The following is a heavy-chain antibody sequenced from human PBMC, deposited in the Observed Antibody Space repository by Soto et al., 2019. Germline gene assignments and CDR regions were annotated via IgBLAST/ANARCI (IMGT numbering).Heavy chain of an antibody. Sequence: GGSLRLSCAASGFTFSSYAMSWVRQAPGKGLEWVSAISGSGGSTYYADSVKGRFTISRDNSKNTLYLQMNSLRAEDTAVYYFAKDRVVVVPAAITYYYYYMDVWGKGTTVTVSS. V-gene: IGHV3-23*01. J-gene: IGHJ6*03. D-gene: IGHD2-2*02. CDR3: AKDRVVVVPAAITYYYYYMDV. CDR2: ISGSGGST. CDR1: GFTFSSYA.